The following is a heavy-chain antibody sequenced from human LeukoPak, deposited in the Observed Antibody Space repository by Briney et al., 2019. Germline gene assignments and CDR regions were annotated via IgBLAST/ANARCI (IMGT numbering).Heavy chain of an antibody. D-gene: IGHD6-6*01. CDR3: ARSSYSSSSSA. CDR2: INSDGSEG. J-gene: IGHJ3*01. CDR1: GFTFSTYG. V-gene: IGHV3-7*03. Sequence: GGSLRLSCAASGFTFSTYGMHWVRQAPGKGLEWVASINSDGSEGYYADVVKGRFTISRDNAKNSLYLQINSLRAEDTAVYYCARSSYSSSSSAWGQGTMVTVSS.